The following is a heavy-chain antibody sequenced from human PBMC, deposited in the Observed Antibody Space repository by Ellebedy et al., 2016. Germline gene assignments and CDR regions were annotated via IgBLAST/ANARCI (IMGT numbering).Heavy chain of an antibody. J-gene: IGHJ4*02. D-gene: IGHD7-27*01. Sequence: SETLSLTXTVSGYSISSGYYWGWIRQPPGKGLEWIGSIYHSGSTYYNPSLKSRVTISVDTSKNQFSLKLSSVTAADTAVYYCARAPSNWGGDYWGQGTLVTVSS. CDR3: ARAPSNWGGDY. CDR1: GYSISSGYY. V-gene: IGHV4-38-2*02. CDR2: IYHSGST.